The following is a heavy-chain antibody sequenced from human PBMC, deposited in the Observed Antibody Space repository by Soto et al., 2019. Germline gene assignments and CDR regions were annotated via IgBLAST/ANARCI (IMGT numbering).Heavy chain of an antibody. Sequence: QLVGALRLSCASSGFTFSSYAMDWVRQAPGTGLEGVAVISYEGSNKYYADSVKGRFTISRDNSNNTLYLQMNSPRAEDTAVYYCARDHYDFWSGPIPNYYYYGMDVWGQGTTVTVSS. CDR3: ARDHYDFWSGPIPNYYYYGMDV. D-gene: IGHD3-3*01. V-gene: IGHV3-30-3*01. J-gene: IGHJ6*02. CDR2: ISYEGSNK. CDR1: GFTFSSYA.